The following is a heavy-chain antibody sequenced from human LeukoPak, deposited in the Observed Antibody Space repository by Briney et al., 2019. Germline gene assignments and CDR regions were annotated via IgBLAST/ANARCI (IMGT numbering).Heavy chain of an antibody. CDR1: GFTFSSYN. CDR3: ARDVRYYDILTANYYYYMDV. Sequence: GGSLRLSCAASGFTFSSYNMNWVRQAPGKGLEWVSGINWNGGRTGYADSVKGRFTISRDNAKNSLYLQMNSLRAEDTAVYYCARDVRYYDILTANYYYYMDVWGKGTTVTVSS. CDR2: INWNGGRT. V-gene: IGHV3-20*04. D-gene: IGHD3-9*01. J-gene: IGHJ6*03.